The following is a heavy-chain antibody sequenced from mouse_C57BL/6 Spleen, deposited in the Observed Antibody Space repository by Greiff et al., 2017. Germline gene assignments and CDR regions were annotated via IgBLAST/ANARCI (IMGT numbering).Heavy chain of an antibody. CDR3: ARRRRYYAMDY. J-gene: IGHJ4*01. Sequence: QVQLQQPGAELVMPGASVKLSCKASGYTFTSYWMHWVKQRPGQGLEWIGEIDPSDSYTNYNQKFKGKSTLTVDKSSSTAYMQLSSLTSEDSAVYYCARRRRYYAMDYGGQGTSVTVSS. V-gene: IGHV1-69*01. CDR2: IDPSDSYT. CDR1: GYTFTSYW.